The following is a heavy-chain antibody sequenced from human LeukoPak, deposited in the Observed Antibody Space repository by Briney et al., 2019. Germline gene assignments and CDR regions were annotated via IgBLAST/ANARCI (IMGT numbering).Heavy chain of an antibody. CDR1: GGSISSSSYY. CDR2: IYYSGRT. D-gene: IGHD6-19*01. J-gene: IGHJ4*02. V-gene: IGHV4-39*07. Sequence: SETLSLTCTVSGGSISSSSYYWGWIRQPPGKGLEWIGSIYYSGRTYYNPSLKSRVTISVVTSKNQFSLKLSSVTAADTAVYYYARFADQLAVAGPWGQGTLVTVSS. CDR3: ARFADQLAVAGP.